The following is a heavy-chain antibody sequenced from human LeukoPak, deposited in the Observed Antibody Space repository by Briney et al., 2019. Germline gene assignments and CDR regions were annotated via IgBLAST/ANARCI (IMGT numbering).Heavy chain of an antibody. CDR1: GGSFSGYY. D-gene: IGHD6-19*01. V-gene: IGHV4-34*01. Sequence: SETLSLTCAVYGGSFSGYYWSWIRKPPGKGLEWMGEINHSGSTNYNPSLKSRVTISVDTSKNQFSLKLSSVTAADTAVYYCARVPPIAVAGFYWYFDLWGRGTLVTVSS. CDR2: INHSGST. J-gene: IGHJ2*01. CDR3: ARVPPIAVAGFYWYFDL.